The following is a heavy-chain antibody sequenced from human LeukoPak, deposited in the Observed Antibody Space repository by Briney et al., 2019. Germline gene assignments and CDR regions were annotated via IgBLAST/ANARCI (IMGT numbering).Heavy chain of an antibody. CDR1: GYTXTIYY. J-gene: IGHJ4*02. CDR3: ARVANWNLLHFDY. V-gene: IGHV1-46*01. CDR2: INPSGGST. D-gene: IGHD1-7*01. Sequence: GASVKVSCKASGYTXTIYYMHWVRQGPGQGLEWMGIINPSGGSTSYAQKFQGRVTMTSDTSTSTVYMELSSLRSEAAAVYYCARVANWNLLHFDYWGQGTLVTVSS.